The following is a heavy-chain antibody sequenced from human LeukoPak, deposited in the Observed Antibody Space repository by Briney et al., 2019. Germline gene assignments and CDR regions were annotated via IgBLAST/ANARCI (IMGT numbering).Heavy chain of an antibody. D-gene: IGHD3-22*01. J-gene: IGHJ4*02. V-gene: IGHV1-18*01. Sequence: ASVKVSCKASGYTFTSYGISWVRQAPGQGLEWMGWISAYNGNTNYAQKLQGRVTMTTDTSTSTAYMELRSLRSDDTAVYYCARGCHYYDSSGYYCYWGQGTLVTVSS. CDR1: GYTFTSYG. CDR2: ISAYNGNT. CDR3: ARGCHYYDSSGYYCY.